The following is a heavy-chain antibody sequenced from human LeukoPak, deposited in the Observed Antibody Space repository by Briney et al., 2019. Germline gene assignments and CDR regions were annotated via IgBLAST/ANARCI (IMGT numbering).Heavy chain of an antibody. CDR1: GFTFSDYY. D-gene: IGHD6-13*01. CDR3: ARDPAAGLFDY. J-gene: IGHJ4*02. V-gene: IGHV3-11*04. Sequence: GGSLRLSCTVSGFTFSDYYMSWVRQAPGKGLEWVSYISSSGSMLHYADSVEGRFTISRDNAKNSLYLQMNSLRAEDTAVYYCARDPAAGLFDYWGQGTLVTVSS. CDR2: ISSSGSML.